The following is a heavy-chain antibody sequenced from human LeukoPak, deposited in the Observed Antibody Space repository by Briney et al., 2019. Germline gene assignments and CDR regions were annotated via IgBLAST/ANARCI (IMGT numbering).Heavy chain of an antibody. V-gene: IGHV3-74*01. CDR3: ARDGGVDKALEEPFDH. CDR1: GFTFSSYA. CDR2: ISGGGSRT. J-gene: IGHJ4*02. Sequence: GGSLRLSCAASGFTFSSYAMQWVRQAPGKGLVWVSRISGGGSRTSYADSVKGRFTISRDNAKSTLYLQMSSLRADDMAVYYCARDGGVDKALEEPFDHWGQGTLVTVSS. D-gene: IGHD5-18*01.